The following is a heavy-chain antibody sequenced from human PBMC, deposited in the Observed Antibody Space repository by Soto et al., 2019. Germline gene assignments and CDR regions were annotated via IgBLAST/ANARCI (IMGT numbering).Heavy chain of an antibody. CDR3: AREKTAMVTPNWFDP. D-gene: IGHD5-18*01. Sequence: QVQLVQSGAEVKKPGSSVKVSCTASGGTFSSYTISWVRQAPGHGLEWMGRIIPILGIANYAQKFQGRVTRTADKSTSTAYRERSSRRSEDTAGYYGAREKTAMVTPNWFDPGGQGTLVTVSS. J-gene: IGHJ5*02. CDR1: GGTFSSYT. V-gene: IGHV1-69*02. CDR2: IIPILGIA.